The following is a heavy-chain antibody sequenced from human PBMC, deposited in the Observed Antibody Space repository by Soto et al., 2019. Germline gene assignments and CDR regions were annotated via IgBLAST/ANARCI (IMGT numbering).Heavy chain of an antibody. D-gene: IGHD2-2*01. J-gene: IGHJ4*02. CDR3: ARGYQRYYFDY. CDR2: ITWNGGTI. V-gene: IGHV3-9*01. CDR1: GFAFDDYV. Sequence: GGSLRLSCAASGFAFDDYVMHWVRQPPGRGLEWVSGITWNGGTIRYVDSVKGRFTISRDNAENSLYLQMNSLRPEDTAVYYCARGYQRYYFDYWGQGTLVTVSS.